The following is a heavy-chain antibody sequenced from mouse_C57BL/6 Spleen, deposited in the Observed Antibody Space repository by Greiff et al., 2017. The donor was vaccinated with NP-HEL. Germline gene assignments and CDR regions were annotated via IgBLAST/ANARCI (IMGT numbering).Heavy chain of an antibody. CDR2: INPSNGGT. CDR1: GYTFTSYW. Sequence: QVQLKQPGTELVKPGASVKLSCKASGYTFTSYWMHWVKQRPGQGLEWIGNINPSNGGTNYNEKFKSKATLTVDKSSSTAYMQLSSLTSEDSAVYYCARGATVVGGYFDYWGQGTTLTVSS. V-gene: IGHV1-53*01. CDR3: ARGATVVGGYFDY. D-gene: IGHD1-1*01. J-gene: IGHJ2*01.